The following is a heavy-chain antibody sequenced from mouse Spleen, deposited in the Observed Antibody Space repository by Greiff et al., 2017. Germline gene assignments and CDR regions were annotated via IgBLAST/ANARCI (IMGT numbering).Heavy chain of an antibody. CDR1: GYTFTSYV. CDR3: AREGVYDGYSFDY. CDR2: INPYNDGT. D-gene: IGHD2-3*01. Sequence: VQLQQSGPELVKPGASVKMSCKASGYTFTSYVMHWVKQKPGQGLEWIGYINPYNDGTKYNEKFKGKATLTSDKSSSTAYMELSSLTSEDSAVYYCAREGVYDGYSFDYWGQGTTLTVSS. J-gene: IGHJ2*01. V-gene: IGHV1-14*01.